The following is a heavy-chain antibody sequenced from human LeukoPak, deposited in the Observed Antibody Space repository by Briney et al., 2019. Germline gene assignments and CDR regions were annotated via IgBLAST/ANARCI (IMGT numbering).Heavy chain of an antibody. CDR2: IYYSGST. CDR3: ARDVPMYSGSHLYYYMDV. D-gene: IGHD1-26*01. V-gene: IGHV4-59*01. Sequence: PSETLSLTCTVSGGSISSYYWSWIRQPPGKGLEWIGYIYYSGSTNYNPSLKSRVIISVDTSKNQFSLKLSSVTAADTAVYYCARDVPMYSGSHLYYYMDVWGKGTTVTVSS. J-gene: IGHJ6*03. CDR1: GGSISSYY.